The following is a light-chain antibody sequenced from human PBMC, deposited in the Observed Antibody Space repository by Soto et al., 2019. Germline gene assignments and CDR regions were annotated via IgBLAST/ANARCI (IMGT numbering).Light chain of an antibody. CDR3: QQSYTAVFT. CDR1: QNIRTY. J-gene: IGKJ3*01. V-gene: IGKV1-39*01. Sequence: DIQLTQSPSSLSASVGDRVTITCRASQNIRTYLNWYQQRPGKAPNLLIYGASSLQSGVPSRFSGSGSETDFTLTINNLQSEDFATYYCQQSYTAVFTFGPGTKVDIK. CDR2: GAS.